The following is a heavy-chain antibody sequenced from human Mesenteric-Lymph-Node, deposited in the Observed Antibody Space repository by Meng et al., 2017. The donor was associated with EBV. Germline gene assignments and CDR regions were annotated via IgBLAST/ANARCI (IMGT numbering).Heavy chain of an antibody. V-gene: IGHV1-24*01. D-gene: IGHD1-26*01. CDR3: ATSLSGSYQGDLNY. CDR2: FDPEDAET. Sequence: DQLGQPWAEVKKPGSPVKVSCKVTGYSLTDLSMHWVRQAPGKGLEWMGGFDPEDAETIYAQKFQVRVTMTEDTSTDTAYMELSSLRSEDTAVYYCATSLSGSYQGDLNYWGQGTLVTVSS. J-gene: IGHJ4*02. CDR1: GYSLTDLS.